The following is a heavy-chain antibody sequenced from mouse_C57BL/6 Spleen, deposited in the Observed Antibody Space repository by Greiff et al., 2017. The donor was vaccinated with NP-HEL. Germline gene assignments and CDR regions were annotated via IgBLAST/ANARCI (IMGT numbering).Heavy chain of an antibody. J-gene: IGHJ1*03. CDR3: ARGGYDNWYFDV. D-gene: IGHD2-2*01. V-gene: IGHV3-6*01. CDR1: GYSITSGYY. CDR2: ISYDGSN. Sequence: VQLKESGPGLVKPSQSLSLTCSVTGYSITSGYYWNWIRQFPGNKLEWMGYISYDGSNNYNPSLKNRISITRDTSKNQFFLKLNSVTTEDTATYYCARGGYDNWYFDVWGTGTTVTVSS.